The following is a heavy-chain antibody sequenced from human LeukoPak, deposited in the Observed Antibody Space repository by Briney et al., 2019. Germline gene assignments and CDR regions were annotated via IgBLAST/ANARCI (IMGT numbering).Heavy chain of an antibody. V-gene: IGHV3-7*03. J-gene: IGHJ4*02. CDR2: IKQDGSKK. CDR1: GFPFSSYW. Sequence: PGGSLRLSCVASGFPFSSYWMTWVRQAPGKGLEWVANIKQDGSKKSYVDSVKGRFTISRDLSKNTLYLQMNSLRAEDTALYYCARKYSGTNPFDYWGQGTLVTVSS. CDR3: ARKYSGTNPFDY. D-gene: IGHD1-26*01.